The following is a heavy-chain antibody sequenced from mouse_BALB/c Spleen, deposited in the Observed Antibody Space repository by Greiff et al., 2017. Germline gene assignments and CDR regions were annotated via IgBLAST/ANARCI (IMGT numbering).Heavy chain of an antibody. Sequence: QVQLQQSGPQLVRPGASVKISCKASGYSFTSYWMHWVKQRPGQGLEWIGMIDPSDSETRLNQKFKDKATLTVDKSSSTAYMQLSSPTSEDSAFYYCARDDYSYAMDYWGQGTSVTVSS. V-gene: IGHV1S127*01. D-gene: IGHD2-4*01. CDR2: IDPSDSET. CDR1: GYSFTSYW. CDR3: ARDDYSYAMDY. J-gene: IGHJ4*01.